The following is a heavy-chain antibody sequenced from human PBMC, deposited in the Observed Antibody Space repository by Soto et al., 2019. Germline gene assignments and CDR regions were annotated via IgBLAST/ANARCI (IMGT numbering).Heavy chain of an antibody. V-gene: IGHV3-23*01. Sequence: GGSLRLSCPASGFTFSSYAMSWVRQAPGKGLEWVSAISGSGGSTYYADSVKGRFTISRDNSKNTLYLQMNSLRAEDTAVYYCAKADYDILTGYHYWGQGTLVTVSS. CDR2: ISGSGGST. CDR3: AKADYDILTGYHY. J-gene: IGHJ4*02. CDR1: GFTFSSYA. D-gene: IGHD3-9*01.